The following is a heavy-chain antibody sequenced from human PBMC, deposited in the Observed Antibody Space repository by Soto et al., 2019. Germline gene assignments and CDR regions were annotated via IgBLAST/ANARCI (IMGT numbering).Heavy chain of an antibody. CDR3: ARGRETGTIVWYFDL. V-gene: IGHV1-69*01. CDR1: GGTFSSYA. J-gene: IGHJ2*01. Sequence: QVQLVQSGAEVKKPGSSVKVSCKASGGTFSSYAISWVRQAPGQGLEWMGGIIPIFGTANYAQKVQGRVTINADESTSTAYMEVISLRSEYTAVYYCARGRETGTIVWYFDLWGRGTLVTVSS. D-gene: IGHD1-7*01. CDR2: IIPIFGTA.